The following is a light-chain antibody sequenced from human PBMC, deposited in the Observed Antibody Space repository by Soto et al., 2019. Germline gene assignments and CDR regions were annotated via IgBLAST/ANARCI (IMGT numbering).Light chain of an antibody. Sequence: QSVRTQPPSVSGAPGQKVTISCTRSSSNIGAAYDVHWYQHLPGTAPKLLIYGNNNRPSGVPDRFPGSKSGTSASLAITGLQAEDEADYYCQSYDSSLSGWVFGGGTKLTVL. V-gene: IGLV1-40*01. CDR1: SSNIGAAYD. CDR3: QSYDSSLSGWV. CDR2: GNN. J-gene: IGLJ3*02.